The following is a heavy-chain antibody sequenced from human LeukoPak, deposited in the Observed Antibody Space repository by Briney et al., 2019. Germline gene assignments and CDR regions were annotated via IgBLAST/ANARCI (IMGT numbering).Heavy chain of an antibody. V-gene: IGHV1-2*02. J-gene: IGHJ4*02. CDR2: INPNSGGT. D-gene: IGHD5-18*01. CDR1: GCTFTGYY. Sequence: ASVKVSCKASGCTFTGYYMHWVRQAPGQGLEWMGWINPNSGGTNYTQKFQGRVTMTRDTSINTAYMELSRLRSDDTAVYYCARDSAPGDTYGLLGIDSWGQGTLVTVSS. CDR3: ARDSAPGDTYGLLGIDS.